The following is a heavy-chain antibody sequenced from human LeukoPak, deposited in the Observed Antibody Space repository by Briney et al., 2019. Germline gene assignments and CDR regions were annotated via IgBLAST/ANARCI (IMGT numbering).Heavy chain of an antibody. V-gene: IGHV1-69*11. Sequence: SVKVSCKASGGTFSSYAISWVRQAPGQGLEWMGRIIPILGTANYAQKFQGRVTITADESTSTAYMELSSLRSEDTAVYYCAGRGGWYGGAFDIWGQGTMVTVSS. CDR2: IIPILGTA. CDR3: AGRGGWYGGAFDI. CDR1: GGTFSSYA. J-gene: IGHJ3*02. D-gene: IGHD6-19*01.